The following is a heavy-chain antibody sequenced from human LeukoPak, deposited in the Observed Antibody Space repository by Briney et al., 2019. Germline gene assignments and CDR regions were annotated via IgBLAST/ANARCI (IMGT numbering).Heavy chain of an antibody. CDR3: ARGWLQPYWYFDL. V-gene: IGHV1-18*01. CDR1: GYTFSNYG. D-gene: IGHD5-24*01. Sequence: ASVTVSCKASGYTFSNYGISWVRPAPGQGLEWMGWISPYNGNADYAQKLQGRVTMTTDTSTTTGYMELRSLRSDDTAVYYCARGWLQPYWYFDLWGRGSLVTVSS. J-gene: IGHJ2*01. CDR2: ISPYNGNA.